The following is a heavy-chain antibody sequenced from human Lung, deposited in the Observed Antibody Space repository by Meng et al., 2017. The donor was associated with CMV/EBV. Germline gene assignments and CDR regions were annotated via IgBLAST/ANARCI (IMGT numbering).Heavy chain of an antibody. V-gene: IGHV3-23*01. J-gene: IGHJ4*02. Sequence: ESLKISCAASGFTFSSYAMSWVRQAPGKGLEWVSAISGSGGSTYYADSVKGRFTISRDNSKNTLYLQMNSLRAEDTAVYYCAKRLGGLLSSDADLGYWGPGTXVNGAS. D-gene: IGHD3-10*01. CDR2: ISGSGGST. CDR3: AKRLGGLLSSDADLGY. CDR1: GFTFSSYA.